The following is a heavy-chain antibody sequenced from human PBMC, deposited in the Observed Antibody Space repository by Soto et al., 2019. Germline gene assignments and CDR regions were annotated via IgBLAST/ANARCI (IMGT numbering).Heavy chain of an antibody. V-gene: IGHV1-69*02. D-gene: IGHD3-10*01. CDR3: ATSYGSGYRAFDY. CDR2: INPILSMS. J-gene: IGHJ4*02. CDR1: GDTFSFYT. Sequence: QVQLVQSGAEVKKPGSSVKVSCKASGDTFSFYTINWVRQAPGLGLEWVGRINPILSMSNYAQKLQGRVTMTADKSTSTAYMELRRLRSEDTAMYYCATSYGSGYRAFDYWGQGALVTVSS.